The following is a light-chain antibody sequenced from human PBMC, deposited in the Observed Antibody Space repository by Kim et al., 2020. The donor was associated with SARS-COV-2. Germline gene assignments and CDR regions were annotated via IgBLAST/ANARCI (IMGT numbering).Light chain of an antibody. V-gene: IGLV3-1*01. CDR1: KLGDKY. CDR2: QDN. CDR3: QAWDSSTVV. Sequence: SYELTQPPSVSVSPGQTASITCSGDKLGDKYACWYQQKPGQSPVLVIYQDNKRPSGIPERFSGSNSGNTATLIISGTQAMDEADYYCQAWDSSTVVFGGG. J-gene: IGLJ3*02.